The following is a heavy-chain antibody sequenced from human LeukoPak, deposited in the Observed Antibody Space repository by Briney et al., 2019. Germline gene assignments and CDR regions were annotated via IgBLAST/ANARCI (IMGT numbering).Heavy chain of an antibody. D-gene: IGHD3-10*01. Sequence: PGGSLRLSCVGSGFTFSSYWMYWIRQAPGKGLVWVSRIHSDGSIANYTDSVKGRFTISRDNSKNTLYLQMNSLRADDTAVYYCASPVFGGLATRGAFDYWGQGTLVTVSS. CDR1: GFTFSSYW. CDR3: ASPVFGGLATRGAFDY. J-gene: IGHJ4*02. V-gene: IGHV3-74*01. CDR2: IHSDGSIA.